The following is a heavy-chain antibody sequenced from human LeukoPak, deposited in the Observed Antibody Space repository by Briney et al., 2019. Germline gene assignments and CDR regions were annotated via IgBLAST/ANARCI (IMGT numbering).Heavy chain of an antibody. J-gene: IGHJ4*02. V-gene: IGHV3-7*04. Sequence: GGSLVLSCAASGFSFSSFWMSWVRQAPGKGLEWVADIKEEGRTTYYVGSVKGRFTISRDNAKNTLYLQMNSLRAEDTAVYYCARDSPAGTSWRSEPTFDYWGQGTRVPLTS. CDR2: IKEEGRTT. D-gene: IGHD2-2*01. CDR1: GFSFSSFW. CDR3: ARDSPAGTSWRSEPTFDY.